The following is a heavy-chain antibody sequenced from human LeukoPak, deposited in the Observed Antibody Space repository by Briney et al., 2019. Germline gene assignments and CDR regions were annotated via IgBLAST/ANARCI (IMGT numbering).Heavy chain of an antibody. J-gene: IGHJ1*01. CDR2: ISAYNGNT. Sequence: GASVKVSCKASGYTFTSYGISWVRQAPGQGLEWMGWISAYNGNTNYAQKLQGRVTMTTDTSTSTAYMELSSLRSEDTAVYYCASFFSSADHYAEYFQHWGQGTLVTVSS. D-gene: IGHD1-14*01. CDR3: ASFFSSADHYAEYFQH. V-gene: IGHV1-18*01. CDR1: GYTFTSYG.